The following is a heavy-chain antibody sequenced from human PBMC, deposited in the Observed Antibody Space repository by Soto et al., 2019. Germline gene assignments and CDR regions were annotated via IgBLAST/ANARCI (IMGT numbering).Heavy chain of an antibody. CDR2: MNPNSGNT. CDR3: ASLLWDYYYMDV. J-gene: IGHJ6*03. V-gene: IGHV1-8*01. CDR1: GYTFTSYD. Sequence: ASVKVSCKASGYTFTSYDINWVRQATGQGLEWMGWMNPNSGNTGYAQKFQGRVTMTRNTSISTAYMELSSLRSEDTAVYYCASLLWDYYYMDVWGKGTTVTVSS. D-gene: IGHD3-10*01.